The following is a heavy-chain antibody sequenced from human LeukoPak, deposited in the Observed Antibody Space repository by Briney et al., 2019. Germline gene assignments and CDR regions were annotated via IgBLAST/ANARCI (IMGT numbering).Heavy chain of an antibody. CDR1: GGSFRYHY. J-gene: IGHJ4*02. D-gene: IGHD2-21*02. CDR2: INDSGNT. Sequence: SETLSLPCAIYGGSFRYHYWSWIRQPPEKGLEGIGEINDSGNTNYNPSLKSRVTISVDTSKNQFSLKLTSVTAADTAVYYCARGGFYCGDDCYVDKWGQGTLVTVSS. CDR3: ARGGFYCGDDCYVDK. V-gene: IGHV4-34*01.